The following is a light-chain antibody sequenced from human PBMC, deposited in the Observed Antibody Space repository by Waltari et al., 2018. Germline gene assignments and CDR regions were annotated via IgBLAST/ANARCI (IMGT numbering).Light chain of an antibody. CDR1: QAIRND. Sequence: AIEMTQSPSSLSASLGDRVTITCRASQAIRNDLGWYQQKPGKTPKLLIYAESTLLNGVPSRFSGSGSGTNFTLTITSLQPGDFATYYCLQDYNYPLTFGQGTRLE. CDR2: AES. V-gene: IGKV1-6*01. J-gene: IGKJ5*01. CDR3: LQDYNYPLT.